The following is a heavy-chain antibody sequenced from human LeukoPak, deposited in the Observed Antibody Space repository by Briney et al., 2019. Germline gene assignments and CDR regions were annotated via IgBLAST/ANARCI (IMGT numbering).Heavy chain of an antibody. CDR2: ISVSSDTI. D-gene: IGHD6-13*01. Sequence: GGSLRLSCAVSGFSFSTYTMNWVRQAPGKGLEWVSYISVSSDTIYYADSVKGRFTISRENAKNSLYLQMNSPRAGDTAVYYCARDIAPYGMDVWGQGTTVTVSS. V-gene: IGHV3-48*01. CDR1: GFSFSTYT. J-gene: IGHJ6*02. CDR3: ARDIAPYGMDV.